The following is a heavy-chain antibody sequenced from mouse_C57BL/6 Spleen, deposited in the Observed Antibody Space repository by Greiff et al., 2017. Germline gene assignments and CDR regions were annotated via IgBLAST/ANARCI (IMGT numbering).Heavy chain of an antibody. D-gene: IGHD2-1*01. CDR1: GYTFTSYW. Sequence: QVQLQQPGAELVKPGASVKMSCKASGYTFTSYWITWVKQRPGHGLEWIGDIYPGSGSTNYNEKFKSKATLTVDTSSSTAYMQLSSLTSEDSAVYYCARQIYYGNLYYFDYWGQGTTLTVSS. J-gene: IGHJ2*01. V-gene: IGHV1-55*01. CDR3: ARQIYYGNLYYFDY. CDR2: IYPGSGST.